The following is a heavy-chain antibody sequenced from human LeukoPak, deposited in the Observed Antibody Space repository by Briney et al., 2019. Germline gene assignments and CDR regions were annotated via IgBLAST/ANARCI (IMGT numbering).Heavy chain of an antibody. D-gene: IGHD3-3*01. CDR2: INHSGST. V-gene: IGHV4-34*01. CDR1: GGSFSGYY. CDR3: AGYDFWSGYYKTNLDY. Sequence: SETLSLTCAVYGGSFSGYYWSWIRQPPGKGLEWIGEINHSGSTNYNPPLKSRVTISVDTSKNQFSLKLSSVTAADTAVYYCAGYDFWSGYYKTNLDYWGQGTLVTVSS. J-gene: IGHJ4*02.